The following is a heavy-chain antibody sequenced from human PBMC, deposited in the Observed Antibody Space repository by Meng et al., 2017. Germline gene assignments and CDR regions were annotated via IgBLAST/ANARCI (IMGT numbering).Heavy chain of an antibody. Sequence: GGSLRLSCEASGFTFRSSWMHWVCQAPEKGLEWVADIKCDGSEKYYVDSVKGRLTISRDNAKNSLYLQVNSLRAEDTAVYYCARAKGRDGYNFGWGQGTLVTVSS. CDR3: ARAKGRDGYNFG. V-gene: IGHV3-52*01. CDR2: IKCDGSEK. D-gene: IGHD5-24*01. J-gene: IGHJ4*02. CDR1: GFTFRSSW.